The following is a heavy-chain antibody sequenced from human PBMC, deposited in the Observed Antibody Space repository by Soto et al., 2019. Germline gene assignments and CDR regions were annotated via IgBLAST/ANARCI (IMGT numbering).Heavy chain of an antibody. J-gene: IGHJ2*01. D-gene: IGHD1-26*01. Sequence: ASVKASCKASGYTLTSYAMHWVRQAPGQRLEWMGWINAGNGNTKYSQKFQGRVTITRDTSASTAYMELSSLRSEDTAVYYCARGGSLYWYFDLWGRGTLVTVSS. CDR1: GYTLTSYA. V-gene: IGHV1-3*01. CDR3: ARGGSLYWYFDL. CDR2: INAGNGNT.